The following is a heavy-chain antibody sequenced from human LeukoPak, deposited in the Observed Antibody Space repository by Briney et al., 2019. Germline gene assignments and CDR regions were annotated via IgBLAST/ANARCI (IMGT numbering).Heavy chain of an antibody. V-gene: IGHV3-48*04. J-gene: IGHJ6*04. CDR2: ISSSGSTV. Sequence: GGSLRLSCAASGFTFSSSWMTWVRQAPGKGLEWVSYISSSGSTVKYADSVKGRFTVSRDNAKNSLYLQMNSLRAEDTAVYYCAELGITMIGGVWGKGTTVTISS. D-gene: IGHD3-10*02. CDR3: AELGITMIGGV. CDR1: GFTFSSSW.